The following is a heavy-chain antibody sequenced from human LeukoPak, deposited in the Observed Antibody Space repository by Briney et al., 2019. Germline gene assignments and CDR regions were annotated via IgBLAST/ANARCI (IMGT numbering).Heavy chain of an antibody. D-gene: IGHD1-26*01. CDR2: IYYSGST. CDR3: ARGRLEGMWELLPYEAFDI. J-gene: IGHJ3*02. Sequence: PSQTLSLTCTVSGGSISSGSYYWSWLRQPAGKGLEWIGYIYYSGSTNYNPSLTSRVTISVDTSKNQFSLKLSSVTAADTAVYYCARGRLEGMWELLPYEAFDIWGQGTMVTVSS. V-gene: IGHV4-61*10. CDR1: GGSISSGSYY.